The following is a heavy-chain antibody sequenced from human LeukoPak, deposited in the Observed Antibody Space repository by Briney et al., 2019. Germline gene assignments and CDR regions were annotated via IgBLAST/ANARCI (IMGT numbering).Heavy chain of an antibody. Sequence: GGSLRLSCAASGFTFSSYDMHWVRQATGKGLEWVSAIGTAGDTYYPGSVKGRFTISRENAKNSLYLQMNSLRAGDTAVYYRARASIFYGDLTYYYYGMDVWGQGTTVTVSS. CDR2: IGTAGDT. D-gene: IGHD4-17*01. CDR3: ARASIFYGDLTYYYYGMDV. CDR1: GFTFSSYD. V-gene: IGHV3-13*01. J-gene: IGHJ6*02.